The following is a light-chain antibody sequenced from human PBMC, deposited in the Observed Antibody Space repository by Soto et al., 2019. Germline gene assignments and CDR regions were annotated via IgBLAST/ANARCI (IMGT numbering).Light chain of an antibody. V-gene: IGKV1-39*01. CDR1: QSISSH. CDR3: QQSFGTSRT. CDR2: GAS. Sequence: DIQMTQSPSSLSASDGDRVSISCRASQSISSHLNWYQQRPGKAPKLLIFGASTLQTGVPSRFSGSSSSTAFTLSISRLHPEDFATYFCQQSFGTSRTFGQGTRLEVK. J-gene: IGKJ2*01.